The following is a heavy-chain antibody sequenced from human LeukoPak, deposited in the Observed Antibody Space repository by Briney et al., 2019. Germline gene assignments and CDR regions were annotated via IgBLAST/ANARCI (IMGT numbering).Heavy chain of an antibody. CDR3: ARDTQPPPYYYYYMDV. Sequence: PSRTLSLTCTVSGGSISSGGYYWSWIRQPPGKGLEWIGYIYHSGSTYYNPSLKSRVTISVDRSKNQFSLKLSSVTAADTAVYYCARDTQPPPYYYYYMDVWGKGTTVTVSS. CDR2: IYHSGST. J-gene: IGHJ6*03. CDR1: GGSISSGGYY. V-gene: IGHV4-30-2*01.